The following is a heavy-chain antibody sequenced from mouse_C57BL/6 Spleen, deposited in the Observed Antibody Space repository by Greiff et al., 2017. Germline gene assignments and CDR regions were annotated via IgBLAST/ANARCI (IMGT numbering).Heavy chain of an antibody. CDR3: AIYYDYDPGYAMDY. D-gene: IGHD2-4*01. CDR2: IDPSDSET. J-gene: IGHJ4*01. Sequence: QVQLQQPGAELVRPGSSVKLSCKASGYTFTSYWMHWVKQRPIQGLEWIGNIDPSDSETHYNQQFKDKATLTVDKSSSTAYMQLSSLTSEDSAVYYCAIYYDYDPGYAMDYWGQGTSVTVSS. CDR1: GYTFTSYW. V-gene: IGHV1-52*01.